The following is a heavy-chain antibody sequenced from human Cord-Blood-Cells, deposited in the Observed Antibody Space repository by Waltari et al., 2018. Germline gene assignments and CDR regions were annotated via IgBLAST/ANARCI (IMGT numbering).Heavy chain of an antibody. CDR3: ARMAGGYQLLYYYYYRDV. CDR1: GGTFSSYA. J-gene: IGHJ6*03. Sequence: QVQLVQSGPVGKKPGSSVKVSCKASGGTFSSYAITCVRPAPGPRLEWMGGIIPIFGTANYAQKFQGRVTITADESTSTAYMELSSLRSEDTAVYYCARMAGGYQLLYYYYYRDVWGKGTTVTVSS. CDR2: IIPIFGTA. V-gene: IGHV1-69*01. D-gene: IGHD2-2*01.